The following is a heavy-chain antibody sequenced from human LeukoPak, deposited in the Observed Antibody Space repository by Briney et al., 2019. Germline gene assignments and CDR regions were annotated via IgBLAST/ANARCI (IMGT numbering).Heavy chain of an antibody. V-gene: IGHV3-48*03. Sequence: GGSLRLSCAASGFIFSSYEMNWVRQAPGQGLEWVSYIGSSGRTIYYADSLKGRFTISRDNAKNSLYLQMNSLRAEDTAVYYCARDHYALQPNYYYYGMDVWGQGTTVTVSS. CDR1: GFIFSSYE. D-gene: IGHD1-1*01. CDR2: IGSSGRTI. J-gene: IGHJ6*02. CDR3: ARDHYALQPNYYYYGMDV.